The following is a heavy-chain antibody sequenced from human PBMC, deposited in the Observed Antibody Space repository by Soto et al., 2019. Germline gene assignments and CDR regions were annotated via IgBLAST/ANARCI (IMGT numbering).Heavy chain of an antibody. CDR1: GYVITNCYH. CDR3: TRIYCTTTSCFINGMDV. J-gene: IGHJ6*02. V-gene: IGHV4-38-2*01. CDR2: ISHSGDT. D-gene: IGHD2-2*01. Sequence: SETLSLTCAVSGYVITNCYHWGWIRQPPGKELEWIGTISHSGDTYYNPSLKSRVTISIDTAKNHSSLILSSVTAADTATYYCTRIYCTTTSCFINGMDVWGQGTTVSVSS.